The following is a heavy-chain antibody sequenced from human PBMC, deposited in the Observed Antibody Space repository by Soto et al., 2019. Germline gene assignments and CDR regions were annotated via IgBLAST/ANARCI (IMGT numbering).Heavy chain of an antibody. CDR1: GGTFSSYA. J-gene: IGHJ4*02. CDR3: ARSAGIAAAGTLFDY. D-gene: IGHD6-13*01. CDR2: IIPIFGTA. V-gene: IGHV1-69*05. Sequence: GASVKVSCKASGGTFSSYAISWVRQAPGQGLEWMGGIIPIFGTAKYSQKFQGRVTITRDTSASTAYMELSSLRSEDTAVYYCARSAGIAAAGTLFDYWGQGTLVTVSS.